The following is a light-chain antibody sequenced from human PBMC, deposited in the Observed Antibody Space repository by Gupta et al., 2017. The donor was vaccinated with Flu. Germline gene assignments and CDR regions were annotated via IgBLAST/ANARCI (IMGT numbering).Light chain of an antibody. CDR3: QQDYSSLT. CDR1: QDVRNY. CDR2: VAS. Sequence: QMTQSPSSLSASVGDTVTIPCRASQDVRNYLGWYQQKPGKAPKVLISVASRGHSGVPSRFSGSGYGTDFTLTSTGRQPEDSAIYYWQQDYSSLTFGGGTKVEVK. J-gene: IGKJ4*01. V-gene: IGKV1-6*01.